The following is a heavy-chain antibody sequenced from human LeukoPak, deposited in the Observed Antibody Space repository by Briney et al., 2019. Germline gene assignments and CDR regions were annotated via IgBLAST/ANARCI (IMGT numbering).Heavy chain of an antibody. D-gene: IGHD5-24*01. CDR1: GFTFSSYP. CDR3: ANDPKPRDGYTCVGDY. CDR2: ISGDGDST. V-gene: IGHV3-23*01. J-gene: IGHJ4*02. Sequence: GGSLRLSCATSGFTFSSYPMTWVRQAPGKGLEWVSSISGDGDSTYSSDSVKGRFTISRDNYMNTLYLQMNSLRVEDKAVYYCANDPKPRDGYTCVGDYWGQGTLVTVSS.